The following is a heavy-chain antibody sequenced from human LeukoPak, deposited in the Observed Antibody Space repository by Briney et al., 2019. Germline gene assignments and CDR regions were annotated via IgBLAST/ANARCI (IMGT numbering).Heavy chain of an antibody. CDR1: GFTFSTYG. Sequence: GGSLRLSCAASGFTFSTYGMNWVRQAPGKGLEWVSYINLNSRTIDYADSVRGRSTISRDNAKSSLYLQMNSLRAEDTAVYYCARGGAARPDYWGQGTLVTVFS. CDR2: INLNSRTI. D-gene: IGHD6-6*01. J-gene: IGHJ4*02. CDR3: ARGGAARPDY. V-gene: IGHV3-48*01.